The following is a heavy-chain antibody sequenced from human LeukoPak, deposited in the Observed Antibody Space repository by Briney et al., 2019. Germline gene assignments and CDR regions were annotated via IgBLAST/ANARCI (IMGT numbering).Heavy chain of an antibody. V-gene: IGHV4-34*01. Sequence: SGSLSLTCAVYGGSFKGYFWSWIRQPPGEGLEWIAEINHSGSTNYNPSLKSRVTMSVDTSKNQFNLKLSSVTAADTAVYYCARGGLDTRQGGYFDYWGQETLVT. CDR1: GGSFKGYF. CDR2: INHSGST. D-gene: IGHD5-18*01. CDR3: ARGGLDTRQGGYFDY. J-gene: IGHJ4*02.